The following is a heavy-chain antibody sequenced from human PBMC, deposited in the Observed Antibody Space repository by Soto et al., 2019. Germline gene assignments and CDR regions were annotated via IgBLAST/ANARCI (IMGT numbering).Heavy chain of an antibody. D-gene: IGHD6-19*01. CDR2: IKQDGSEK. V-gene: IGHV3-7*01. CDR1: GFTLSSYW. J-gene: IGHJ6*02. Sequence: PGGSLRLSCAASGFTLSSYWMNWVRQAPGKGLEWVANIKQDGSEKYYVDSVKGRFFISRDNAKNSLYLQLNSLRAEDTAVYYCARDADASGWYHYGMDVWGQGXLVTVYS. CDR3: ARDADASGWYHYGMDV.